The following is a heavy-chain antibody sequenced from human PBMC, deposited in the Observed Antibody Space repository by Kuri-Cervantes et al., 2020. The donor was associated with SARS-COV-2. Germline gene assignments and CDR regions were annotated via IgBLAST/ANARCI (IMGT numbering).Heavy chain of an antibody. CDR1: GFSFRSYA. V-gene: IGHV3-33*01. CDR2: IWYDGSNK. CDR3: ARDLGDILTGYYNGGYYYYGMDV. Sequence: GGSLRLSCAASGFSFRSYAMHWVRQAPGKGLEWVAVIWYDGSNKYYADSVKGRFTISRDNSENTLYLQMNSLRAEDTAVYYCARDLGDILTGYYNGGYYYYGMDVWGQGTTVTVSS. D-gene: IGHD3-9*01. J-gene: IGHJ6*02.